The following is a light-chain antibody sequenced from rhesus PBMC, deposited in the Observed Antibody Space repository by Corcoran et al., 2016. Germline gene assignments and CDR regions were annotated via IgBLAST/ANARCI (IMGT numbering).Light chain of an antibody. V-gene: IGKV1-43*02. J-gene: IGKJ2*01. Sequence: DIQMTQSPFSLFASVVDRVTTTRRASKGIRTFLSWYQQKPGKAPNLLLYDASTLTSGVPSRFSATGSGTEFTLSITSLQPEDFATYVCLQFNSNPVTFGPGTKVEIK. CDR3: LQFNSNPVT. CDR1: KGIRTF. CDR2: DAS.